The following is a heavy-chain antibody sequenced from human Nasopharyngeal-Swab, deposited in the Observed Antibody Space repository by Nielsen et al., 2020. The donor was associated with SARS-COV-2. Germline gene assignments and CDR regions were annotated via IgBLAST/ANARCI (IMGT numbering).Heavy chain of an antibody. Sequence: RGSLRLSCVASGFIFGNYAMAWVRQAPGKGLEWVSAIGGNGARTHYADSVRGRFIISRDTSKSTLDLQMNSLRAEDTAVYYCAKDYDIGYWGQGTLVTVSS. CDR1: GFIFGNYA. CDR3: AKDYDIGY. CDR2: IGGNGART. D-gene: IGHD3-9*01. V-gene: IGHV3-23*01. J-gene: IGHJ4*02.